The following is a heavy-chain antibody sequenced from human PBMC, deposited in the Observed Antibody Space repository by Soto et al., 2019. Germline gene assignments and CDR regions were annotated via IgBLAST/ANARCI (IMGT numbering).Heavy chain of an antibody. D-gene: IGHD6-19*01. CDR1: GFTFSGSA. J-gene: IGHJ3*02. V-gene: IGHV3-73*02. Sequence: EVQLVESGGGLVQPGGSLKLSCAASGFTFSGSAMHWVRQASGKGLEWVGRIRSKANSYATAYAASVKGRFTISRDDSKNTAYVQMNSLKTEYTAVYYCTNKKGYLDDRIAVADDEVGFDIWGQGTMVTVSS. CDR3: TNKKGYLDDRIAVADDEVGFDI. CDR2: IRSKANSYAT.